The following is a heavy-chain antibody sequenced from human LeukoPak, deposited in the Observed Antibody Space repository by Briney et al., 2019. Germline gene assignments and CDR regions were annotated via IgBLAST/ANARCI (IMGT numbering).Heavy chain of an antibody. CDR2: INHSGST. Sequence: PSETLSLTCAVYGGSFSGYYWSWIRQPPGKGLEWIGEINHSGSTNYNPSLKSRVTISVDTSKNQFSLKLSSVTAADTAVYYCARGRIAARPLYYYNYMDVWGKGTTVTVSS. CDR1: GGSFSGYY. CDR3: ARGRIAARPLYYYNYMDV. J-gene: IGHJ6*03. D-gene: IGHD6-6*01. V-gene: IGHV4-34*01.